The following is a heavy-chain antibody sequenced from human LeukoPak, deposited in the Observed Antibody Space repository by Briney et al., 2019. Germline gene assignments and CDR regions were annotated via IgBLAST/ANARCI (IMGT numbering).Heavy chain of an antibody. J-gene: IGHJ4*02. Sequence: PGGSLRLSCAASEFTFSNYWMTWVRQAPGKGLEWVANIQQDGNEKYYVDSAKGRFTISRDNAKDTLYLQMNSLRAEDTAVYYCARLRCSGGSCYFIDYWGQGTLVTVSS. CDR1: EFTFSNYW. CDR3: ARLRCSGGSCYFIDY. D-gene: IGHD2-15*01. CDR2: IQQDGNEK. V-gene: IGHV3-7*02.